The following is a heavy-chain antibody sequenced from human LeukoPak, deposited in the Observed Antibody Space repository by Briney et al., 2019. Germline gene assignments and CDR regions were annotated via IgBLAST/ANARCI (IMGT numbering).Heavy chain of an antibody. CDR1: EFSVGSNY. CDR2: IYSGGST. CDR3: AKDLRSSADSKMGAADY. Sequence: QTGGSLRLSCAASEFSVGSNYMTSVRQAPGNGLEWVSLIYSGGSTYYADSVKGRFTISRDSSKNTLYLQMNSLRAEDTAVYYCAKDLRSSADSKMGAADYWGQGTLVTVSS. J-gene: IGHJ4*02. D-gene: IGHD1-26*01. V-gene: IGHV3-66*01.